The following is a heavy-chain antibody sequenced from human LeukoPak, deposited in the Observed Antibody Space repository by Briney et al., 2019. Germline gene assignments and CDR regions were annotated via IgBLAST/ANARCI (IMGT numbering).Heavy chain of an antibody. J-gene: IGHJ4*02. D-gene: IGHD2-2*01. V-gene: IGHV1-8*02. CDR1: GYTFTSYD. CDR2: MNPNSGNT. Sequence: ASVKVSCKASGYTFTSYDINWVRQATGQGLEWMGWMNPNSGNTGYAQKLQGRVTMTTDTSTSTAYMELRSLRSDDTAVYYCAIDPRCTSCSRGLGYWGQGTLVTVSS. CDR3: AIDPRCTSCSRGLGY.